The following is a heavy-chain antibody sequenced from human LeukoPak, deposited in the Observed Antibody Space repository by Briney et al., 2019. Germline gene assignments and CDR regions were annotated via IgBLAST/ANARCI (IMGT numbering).Heavy chain of an antibody. V-gene: IGHV4-39*07. D-gene: IGHD1-14*01. Sequence: SETLSLTSAVSDGSVGSRSSYWAWIRQSPGNGLEWIGIISVNGLTYYNPSLRSRVAMSVDTSKRQFSLKVNSVTAADTAVYFCARRFTGENYFDSWGQGILVAVSS. CDR1: DGSVGSRSSY. CDR2: ISVNGLT. CDR3: ARRFTGENYFDS. J-gene: IGHJ4*02.